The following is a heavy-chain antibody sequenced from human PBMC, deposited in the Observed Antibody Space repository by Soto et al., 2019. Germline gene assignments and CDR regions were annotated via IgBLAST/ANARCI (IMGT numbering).Heavy chain of an antibody. CDR1: GYAFTTYG. CDR2: ISAHNGNT. Sequence: QVNLVESGAEVKKPGASVEVSCKGSGYAFTTYGITWVRQAPGQGLEWMGWISAHNGNTNYAQKLQGRVTVTRDTSTSTAYMELRSLRSDDTAVYYCARGRYGDYWGQGALVTVSS. CDR3: ARGRYGDY. V-gene: IGHV1-18*01. D-gene: IGHD1-1*01. J-gene: IGHJ4*02.